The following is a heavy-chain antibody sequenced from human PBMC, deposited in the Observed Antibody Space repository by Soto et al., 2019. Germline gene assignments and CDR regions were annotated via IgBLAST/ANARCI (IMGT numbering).Heavy chain of an antibody. CDR1: GFTFSSYE. CDR2: ISSSGTI. V-gene: IGHV3-48*03. Sequence: LRLSCAASGFTFSSYEMDWVRQAPGKGLEWVAYISSSGTILYGDSVKGRFTISRDNADNSLYLQMNSLTAEDTAVYYCTKEKSVMYSGYDAFDIWGRGTMVTVSS. J-gene: IGHJ3*02. CDR3: TKEKSVMYSGYDAFDI. D-gene: IGHD5-12*01.